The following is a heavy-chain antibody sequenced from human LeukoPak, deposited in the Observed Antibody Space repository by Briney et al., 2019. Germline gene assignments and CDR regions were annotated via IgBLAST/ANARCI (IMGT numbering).Heavy chain of an antibody. D-gene: IGHD2-15*01. Sequence: PSETLSLTCAVSGGSISSNDWWSWVRQPPGKGLGWIGEIHHSGRTNYNPSLESRVTISGDKSRDEFSLKLKSVTAADTAVYYCARNGFYSIEYWGQGTLVTVSS. J-gene: IGHJ4*02. V-gene: IGHV4-4*02. CDR2: IHHSGRT. CDR3: ARNGFYSIEY. CDR1: GGSISSNDW.